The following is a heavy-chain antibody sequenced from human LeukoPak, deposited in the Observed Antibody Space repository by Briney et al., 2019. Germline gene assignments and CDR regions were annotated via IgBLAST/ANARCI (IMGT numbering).Heavy chain of an antibody. CDR3: ARGSELLFVEATIDY. Sequence: ASVKVSCKASGYTFTSYDINWVRQAPGQGLEWMGWMNPNSGNTGYAQKFQGRVTMTRNTSISTAYMELSSLRSEDTAVYYCARGSELLFVEATIDYWGQGTLVTVSS. V-gene: IGHV1-8*01. CDR2: MNPNSGNT. J-gene: IGHJ4*02. CDR1: GYTFTSYD. D-gene: IGHD2-2*01.